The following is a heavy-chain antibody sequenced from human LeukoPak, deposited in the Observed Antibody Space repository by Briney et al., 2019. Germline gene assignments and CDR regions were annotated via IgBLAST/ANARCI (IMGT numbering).Heavy chain of an antibody. CDR1: GGSISSGGYY. CDR2: IYYSGST. J-gene: IGHJ4*02. Sequence: SQTLSLTCTVSGGSISSGGYYRSWIRQHPGKGLERIGYIYYSGSTYYNPSLKSRVTISVDTSKNQFSLKLSSVTAADTAVYYCARVPYYYDSSGFDYWGQGTLVTVSS. D-gene: IGHD3-22*01. CDR3: ARVPYYYDSSGFDY. V-gene: IGHV4-31*03.